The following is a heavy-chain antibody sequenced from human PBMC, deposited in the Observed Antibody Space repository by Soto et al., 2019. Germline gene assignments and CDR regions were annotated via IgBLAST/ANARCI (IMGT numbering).Heavy chain of an antibody. D-gene: IGHD1-26*01. J-gene: IGHJ4*02. CDR1: GFDFTYYA. V-gene: IGHV3-30*18. CDR3: AKDEGVGGTLGLFAY. Sequence: QVQLVESGGGAVQPGESLRLSCVASGFDFTYYAMHWVRQAPGKGLESVAVMSSDGSKIHHTDSVKGRFTISRDNSKNTLYLQMNSLRKEDPAVYFCAKDEGVGGTLGLFAYWGQGTLVSVSS. CDR2: MSSDGSKI.